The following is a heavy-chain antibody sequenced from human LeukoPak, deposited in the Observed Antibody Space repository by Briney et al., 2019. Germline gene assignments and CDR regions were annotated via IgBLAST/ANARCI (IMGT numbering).Heavy chain of an antibody. D-gene: IGHD3-16*01. CDR3: ASGHYDYVWGSISPTNYFDN. V-gene: IGHV3-21*01. CDR1: GFTFSSYT. J-gene: IGHJ4*02. CDR2: ISSSSDYI. Sequence: GGSLRLSCAASGFTFSSYTMDWVRQAPGKGLEWVSSISSSSDYIFYADSWKGRFTISRDNAQNSLYLQMKSLRVEETPVCYCASGHYDYVWGSISPTNYFDNWGQGTLVTVSS.